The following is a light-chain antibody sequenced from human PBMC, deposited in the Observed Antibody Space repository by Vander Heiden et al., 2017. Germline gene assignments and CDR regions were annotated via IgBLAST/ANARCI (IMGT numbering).Light chain of an antibody. CDR3: AAWDDSLSVV. CDR2: RDF. J-gene: IGLJ2*01. CDR1: SSNVGSNS. Sequence: QSVLTQPPSASGTPGQRVTSSCCGSSSNVGSNSVYWYQHLPGTAPKLLIYRDFQRPSGFPDRFSASKSGTSASLAISGLRSEDEAHYYCAAWDDSLSVVFGGGTKLTVL. V-gene: IGLV1-47*01.